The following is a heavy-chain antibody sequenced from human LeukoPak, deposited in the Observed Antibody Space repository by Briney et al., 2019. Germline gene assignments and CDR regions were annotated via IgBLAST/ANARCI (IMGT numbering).Heavy chain of an antibody. CDR3: ARDYSSSWYAGYYYYGMDV. CDR2: IYSGGST. Sequence: EGSLRLSCAASGFTVSSNYMSWVRQAPGKGLEWVSVIYSGGSTYYADSVKGRFTISRDNSKNTLYLQMNSLRAEDTAVYYCARDYSSSWYAGYYYYGMDVWGQGTTVTVSS. D-gene: IGHD6-13*01. CDR1: GFTVSSNY. V-gene: IGHV3-53*01. J-gene: IGHJ6*02.